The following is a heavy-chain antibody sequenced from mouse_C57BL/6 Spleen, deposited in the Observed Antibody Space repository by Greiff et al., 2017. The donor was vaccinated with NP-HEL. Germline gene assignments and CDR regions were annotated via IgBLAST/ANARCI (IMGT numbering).Heavy chain of an antibody. CDR3: ARVYSLYSCAMDY. CDR1: GFTFSDYG. V-gene: IGHV5-17*01. Sequence: DVHLVESGGGLVKPGGSLKLSCAASGFTFSDYGMHWVRQAPEKGLEWVAYISSGSSTIYYADTVKGRFTISRDNAKNTLFLQMTSLRSEDTAMYYCARVYSLYSCAMDYWGQGTSVTVSS. D-gene: IGHD2-1*01. CDR2: ISSGSSTI. J-gene: IGHJ4*01.